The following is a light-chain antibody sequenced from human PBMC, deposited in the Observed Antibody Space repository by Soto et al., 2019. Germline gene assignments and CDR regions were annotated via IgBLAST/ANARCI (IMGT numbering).Light chain of an antibody. CDR2: EVS. Sequence: QSALTQPASVSGSPGQSIAISCTGTSSDVGGYSYVSWYQQQPGKAPKLVIYEVSKRPSGVPDRFSGSKSGNTASLTVSGLQAEDEADYYCSSYAGSNNSPCVFGTGTKVTVL. CDR1: SSDVGGYSY. V-gene: IGLV2-8*01. CDR3: SSYAGSNNSPCV. J-gene: IGLJ1*01.